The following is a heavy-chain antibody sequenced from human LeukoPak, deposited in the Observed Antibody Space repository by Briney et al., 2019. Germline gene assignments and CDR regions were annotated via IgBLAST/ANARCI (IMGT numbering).Heavy chain of an antibody. CDR1: GYSFTSYW. J-gene: IGHJ4*02. V-gene: IGHV5-51*01. CDR3: ARNTEDYGSGSYYDY. CDR2: IYPGDSDT. Sequence: GESLKISCKGSGYSFTSYWIGWVRQMPGKGLEWMGIIYPGDSDTRYSPPFQGQVTISADKSISTAYLQWSSLKASDTAMYYCARNTEDYGSGSYYDYWGQGTLVTVSS. D-gene: IGHD3-10*01.